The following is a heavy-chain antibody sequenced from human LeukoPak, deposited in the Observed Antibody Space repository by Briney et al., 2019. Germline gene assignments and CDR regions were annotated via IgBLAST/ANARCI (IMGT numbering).Heavy chain of an antibody. CDR2: INHSGST. Sequence: SETLSLTCAVYGGSFSGYYWSWVRQPPGKELEWIGEINHSGSTNYNPSLKSRVTISVDTSKNQFSLKLSSVTAADTAVYYCARGGAENDSSGYYCDYWGQGTLVTVSS. V-gene: IGHV4-34*01. D-gene: IGHD3-22*01. CDR1: GGSFSGYY. CDR3: ARGGAENDSSGYYCDY. J-gene: IGHJ4*02.